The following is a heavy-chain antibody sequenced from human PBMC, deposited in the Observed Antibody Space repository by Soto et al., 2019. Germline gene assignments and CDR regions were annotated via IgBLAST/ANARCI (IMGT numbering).Heavy chain of an antibody. Sequence: PXDSLKVSWQCSGNSFTSYWISLVRQMPGKGLEWMGRIDPSDSYTNYSPSFQGHVTISADKSISTAYLQWSSLKASDTAMYYCARANRYYYGMDVCGQRTTVTVSS. V-gene: IGHV5-10-1*01. CDR3: ARANRYYYGMDV. CDR1: GNSFTSYW. CDR2: IDPSDSYT. J-gene: IGHJ6*02.